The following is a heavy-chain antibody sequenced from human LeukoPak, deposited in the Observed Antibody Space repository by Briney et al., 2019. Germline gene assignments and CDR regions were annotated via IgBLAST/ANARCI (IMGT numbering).Heavy chain of an antibody. CDR1: GFTFSSYS. CDR3: ARLKAAAGRTFDY. J-gene: IGHJ4*02. CDR2: ISSSSSYI. D-gene: IGHD6-13*01. Sequence: GXLRLSCAASGFTFSSYSMNWVRQAPGKGLEWVSSISSSSSYIYYADSVKGRFTISRDNAKNSLYLQMNSLRAEDTAVYYCARLKAAAGRTFDYWGQGTLVTVSS. V-gene: IGHV3-21*01.